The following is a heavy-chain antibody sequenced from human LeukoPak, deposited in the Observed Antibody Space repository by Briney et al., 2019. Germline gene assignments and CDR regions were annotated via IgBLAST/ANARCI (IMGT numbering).Heavy chain of an antibody. CDR3: AKGPQLYSGYHPDY. CDR1: GFTFSGAA. V-gene: IGHV3-23*01. Sequence: PGGSLRLSCAASGFTFSGAAMTWVRQAPGKGLEWVSTITGSDDKTYYADSVEGRFTISRDFSRNTVGLQMHSLRIEDTAIYYCAKGPQLYSGYHPDYWGQGTLVTVSS. D-gene: IGHD5-12*01. J-gene: IGHJ4*02. CDR2: ITGSDDKT.